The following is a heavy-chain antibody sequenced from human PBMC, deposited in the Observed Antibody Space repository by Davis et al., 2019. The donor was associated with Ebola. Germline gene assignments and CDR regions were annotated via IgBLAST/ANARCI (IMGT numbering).Heavy chain of an antibody. CDR1: GGSIRSSTYY. J-gene: IGHJ4*02. CDR3: ARELWFGETLTYYFDY. D-gene: IGHD3-10*01. Sequence: PSETLSLTCTVSGGSIRSSTYYWGWIRQPPGKGLEWIGSIYYSGSTFYNPSLKSRITISVDTSKNHFSLNLRSVTAADTAVYYCARELWFGETLTYYFDYWGQGTLVTVSS. CDR2: IYYSGST. V-gene: IGHV4-39*02.